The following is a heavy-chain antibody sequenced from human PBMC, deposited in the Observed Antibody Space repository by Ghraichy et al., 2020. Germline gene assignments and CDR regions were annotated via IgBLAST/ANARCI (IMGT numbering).Heavy chain of an antibody. D-gene: IGHD3-16*01. CDR1: GGTFSSYT. CDR3: ARGWSQGGYFQH. J-gene: IGHJ1*01. Sequence: SVKVSCKASGGTFSSYTISWVRQAPGQGLEWMGRIIPILGIANYAQKFQGRVTITADKSTSTAYMELSSLRSEDTAVYYCARGWSQGGYFQHWGQGTLVTVSS. CDR2: IIPILGIA. V-gene: IGHV1-69*02.